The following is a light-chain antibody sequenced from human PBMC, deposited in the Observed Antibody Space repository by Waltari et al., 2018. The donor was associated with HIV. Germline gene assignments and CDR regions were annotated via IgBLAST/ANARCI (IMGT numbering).Light chain of an antibody. Sequence: QSALTQPASVSGSPGQSVTISCTGTSSAVGASNYVPWYQQHPGKVPKLMIYQVRNRPSGISYRFSGSKSGNTASLIISGLQAEDEADYYCTSQTDRGTFVFGPGTKVTVL. CDR2: QVR. V-gene: IGLV2-14*01. CDR1: SSAVGASNY. J-gene: IGLJ1*01. CDR3: TSQTDRGTFV.